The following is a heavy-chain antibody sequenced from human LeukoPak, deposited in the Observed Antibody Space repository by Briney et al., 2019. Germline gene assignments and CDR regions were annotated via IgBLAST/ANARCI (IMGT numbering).Heavy chain of an antibody. CDR1: GFTFSSYA. CDR2: IWYGGSNK. J-gene: IGHJ4*02. Sequence: GGSLRLSCAASGFTFSSYAMSWVRQAPGKGLEWVAVIWYGGSNKYYADSVKGRFTISRDNSKNTLYLQMNSLRAEDTAVYYCAKEASTYCGGDCYDFDYWGQGTLVTVSS. V-gene: IGHV3-30*02. D-gene: IGHD2-21*01. CDR3: AKEASTYCGGDCYDFDY.